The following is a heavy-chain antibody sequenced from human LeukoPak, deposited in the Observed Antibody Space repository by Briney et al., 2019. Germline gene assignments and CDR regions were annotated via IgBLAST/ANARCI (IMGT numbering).Heavy chain of an antibody. J-gene: IGHJ4*02. CDR2: IYYSGSI. CDR1: GGSISSYY. CDR3: ARDRTIDYFDY. V-gene: IGHV4-59*01. Sequence: SETLSLTCTVSGGSISSYYWSWIRQPPGKGLEWIGYIYYSGSINYNPSLKSRVTISVDTSKNQFSLKLSSVTAADTAVYYCARDRTIDYFDYWGQGTLVTVSS. D-gene: IGHD4/OR15-4a*01.